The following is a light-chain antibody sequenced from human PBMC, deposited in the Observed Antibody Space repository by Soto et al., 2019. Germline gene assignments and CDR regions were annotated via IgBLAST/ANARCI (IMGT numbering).Light chain of an antibody. CDR2: DGF. Sequence: MTQSPSSLSASVGDRVTITCQASQDIRNRLNWYQQKPGKAPKLLIYDGFNLESGVPARFSGVGYGTEFALTISSLQPEDVATYFCQQYENLPLTFGGGSRVEI. CDR3: QQYENLPLT. J-gene: IGKJ4*01. V-gene: IGKV1-33*01. CDR1: QDIRNR.